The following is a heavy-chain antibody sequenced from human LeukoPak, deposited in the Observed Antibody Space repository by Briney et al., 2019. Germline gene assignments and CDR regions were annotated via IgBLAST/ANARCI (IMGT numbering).Heavy chain of an antibody. Sequence: SETLSLTCTVSGGSISGSTYYWGWIRQPPGRGLEWIGSIYFSGTTYYNPSLKSRVTISVDTSKSQFSLKLSSVTAADTAVYYCARPRDEPSYNVPGYLDYWGQGTLVTVSS. D-gene: IGHD2-2*01. CDR1: GGSISGSTYY. J-gene: IGHJ4*02. CDR2: IYFSGTT. V-gene: IGHV4-39*01. CDR3: ARPRDEPSYNVPGYLDY.